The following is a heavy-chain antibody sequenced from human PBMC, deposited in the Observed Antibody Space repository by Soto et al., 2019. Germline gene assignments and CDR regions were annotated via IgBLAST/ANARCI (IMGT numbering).Heavy chain of an antibody. J-gene: IGHJ6*02. D-gene: IGHD2-15*01. CDR3: AKDLGYCSGGSCYLRAYYYYGMDV. CDR2: ISYDGSNK. Sequence: QVQLVESGGGVVQPGRSLRLSCAASGFTFSSYGMHWVRQAPGKGLEWVAVISYDGSNKYYADSVKGRFTISRDNSKNMLYLQMNSLRAEDTAVYYCAKDLGYCSGGSCYLRAYYYYGMDVWGQGTTVTVSS. CDR1: GFTFSSYG. V-gene: IGHV3-30*18.